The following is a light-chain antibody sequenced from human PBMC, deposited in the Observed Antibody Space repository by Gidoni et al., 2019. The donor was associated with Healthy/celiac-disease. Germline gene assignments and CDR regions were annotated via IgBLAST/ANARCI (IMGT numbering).Light chain of an antibody. CDR3: SSSTSSSTPV. CDR2: DVN. V-gene: IGLV2-14*03. CDR1: SSDVGGYNY. J-gene: IGLJ3*02. Sequence: SALTQPASVSGSPGQSITISCTGTSSDVGGYNYVSWYPQHPGNAPTLLIYDVNNRPSGVSPRFSCSTSGNTASPTISGLQAEDDADYYCSSSTSSSTPVFGGGTKLTVL.